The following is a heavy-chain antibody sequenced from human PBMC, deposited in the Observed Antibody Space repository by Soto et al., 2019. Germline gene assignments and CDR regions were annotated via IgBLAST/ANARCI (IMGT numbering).Heavy chain of an antibody. J-gene: IGHJ4*02. D-gene: IGHD1-26*01. V-gene: IGHV1-69*06. CDR1: GGTFSTYS. Sequence: SVKVSCKTCGGTFSTYSIVWVRQAPGEGLEWMGGIIPIFGTANYAQKFQDRVTITADKSTNTAFMELSSLKSEDTAMYYCASSSGNNYGVGTNYYFDYWGQGTLVTISS. CDR3: ASSSGNNYGVGTNYYFDY. CDR2: IIPIFGTA.